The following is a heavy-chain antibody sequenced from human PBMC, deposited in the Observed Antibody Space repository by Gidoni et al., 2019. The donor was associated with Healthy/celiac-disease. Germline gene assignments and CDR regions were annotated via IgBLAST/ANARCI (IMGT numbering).Heavy chain of an antibody. CDR2: IYYSGST. J-gene: IGHJ4*02. CDR3: ARGSGWDGCDY. CDR1: GGSISSYY. D-gene: IGHD6-19*01. Sequence: QLQLQESGPGLVKPSQTLSSTCTVPGGSISSYYWSWIRQPPGKGLEWIGYIYYSGSTNYNPSLKSRVTISVDTSKNQFSLKLSSVTAADTAVYYCARGSGWDGCDYWCQGTLVTVSS. V-gene: IGHV4-59*01.